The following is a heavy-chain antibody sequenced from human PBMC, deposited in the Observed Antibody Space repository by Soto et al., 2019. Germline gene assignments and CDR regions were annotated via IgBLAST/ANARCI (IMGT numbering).Heavy chain of an antibody. D-gene: IGHD3-10*01. CDR2: MVPDSGRT. CDR1: GYTFLNHD. V-gene: IGHV1-8*02. Sequence: ASVKVSCKASGYTFLNHDINWVRQAPGQGLEWMGWMVPDSGRTGYAKKYQGRVTMTRNTSTSTAYMELNSLTNEDTAVYYCARGDRFGFGVDYWGQGTPVTDSS. J-gene: IGHJ4*02. CDR3: ARGDRFGFGVDY.